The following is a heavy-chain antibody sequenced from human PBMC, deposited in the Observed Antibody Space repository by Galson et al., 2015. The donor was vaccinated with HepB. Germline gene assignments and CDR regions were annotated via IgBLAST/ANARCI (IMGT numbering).Heavy chain of an antibody. V-gene: IGHV3-9*01. J-gene: IGHJ4*02. CDR3: AKGSYDFWSGYRSHPFDY. CDR2: ISWNSGSI. CDR1: GFTFDDYA. Sequence: SLRLSCAASGFTFDDYAMHWVRQAPGKGLEWVSGISWNSGSIGYADSVKGRFTISRDNAKNSLYLQMNSLRAEDTALYYCAKGSYDFWSGYRSHPFDYWGQGTLVTVSS. D-gene: IGHD3-3*01.